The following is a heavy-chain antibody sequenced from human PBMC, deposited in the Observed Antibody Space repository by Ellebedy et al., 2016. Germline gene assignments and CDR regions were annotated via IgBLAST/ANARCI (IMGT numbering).Heavy chain of an antibody. CDR2: ISGSAANT. CDR1: GFSFSTYA. Sequence: GESLKISXAASGFSFSTYAVNWVRQAPGKGLEWVSSISGSAANTFYADSVKGRFTISSDKSKSTLYLQMNNLRAEDTAVYYCARAPVPAANYYYYGMDVWGQGTTVTVSS. J-gene: IGHJ6*02. CDR3: ARAPVPAANYYYYGMDV. V-gene: IGHV3-23*01. D-gene: IGHD2-2*01.